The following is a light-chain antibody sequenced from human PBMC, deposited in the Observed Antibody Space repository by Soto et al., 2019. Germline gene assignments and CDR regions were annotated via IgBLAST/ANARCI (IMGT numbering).Light chain of an antibody. CDR3: QSYDSSPGNYV. Sequence: QSALTQPPSVSGAPGQRVTISCTGSSSNIGAGYDVHWYQQLPGTAPKLLIYGNSNRPSGVPDRFSGSKSGTSASLAITGLQAEDEADYYCQSYDSSPGNYVFGTGTKVT. J-gene: IGLJ1*01. CDR1: SSNIGAGYD. V-gene: IGLV1-40*01. CDR2: GNS.